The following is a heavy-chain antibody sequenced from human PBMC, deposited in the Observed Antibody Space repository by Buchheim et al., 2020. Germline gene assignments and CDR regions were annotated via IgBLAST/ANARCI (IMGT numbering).Heavy chain of an antibody. CDR2: IWYDGSNK. V-gene: IGHV3-33*01. CDR1: GFTFSSYG. Sequence: QVQLVESGGGVVQPGRSLRLSCAASGFTFSSYGMHWVRQAPGKGLEWVAVIWYDGSNKYYADSVKGRFTISRDNSKNTLYLQMNSRRAEDTAVYYCARERDRIPQGYYGMDVWGQGTT. CDR3: ARERDRIPQGYYGMDV. D-gene: IGHD1-14*01. J-gene: IGHJ6*02.